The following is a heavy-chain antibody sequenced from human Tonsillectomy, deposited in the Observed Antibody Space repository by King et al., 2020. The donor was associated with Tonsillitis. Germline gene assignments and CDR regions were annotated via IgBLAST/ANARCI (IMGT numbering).Heavy chain of an antibody. V-gene: IGHV3-9*01. CDR1: AFTFDAYA. J-gene: IGHJ6*02. Sequence: VQLVESGGGLVQPGRSLRLSCAASAFTFDAYAMHWVRQRPGKGLEWVSGITWNSDAVAYADSVKGRFTISRDNAKNSLFLQMNSLRPEDTALYYCAKDIGSNWGSKDNSYYYSYAMDVWGQGTTVTVS. CDR3: AKDIGSNWGSKDNSYYYSYAMDV. D-gene: IGHD7-27*01. CDR2: ITWNSDAV.